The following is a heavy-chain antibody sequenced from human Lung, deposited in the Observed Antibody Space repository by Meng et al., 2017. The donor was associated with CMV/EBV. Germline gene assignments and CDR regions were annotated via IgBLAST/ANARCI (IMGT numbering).Heavy chain of an antibody. Sequence: QLQLQESGPGLVQPSETLSLTCTVSGGSISSSSYYWGWIRQPPGKGLEWIGSIYYSGSTYYNPSLKSRVTISVDTSKNQFSLKLSSVTAADTAVYYCARDQYSSSSPFDYWGQGTLVTVSS. CDR3: ARDQYSSSSPFDY. CDR1: GGSISSSSYY. CDR2: IYYSGST. J-gene: IGHJ4*02. D-gene: IGHD6-6*01. V-gene: IGHV4-39*07.